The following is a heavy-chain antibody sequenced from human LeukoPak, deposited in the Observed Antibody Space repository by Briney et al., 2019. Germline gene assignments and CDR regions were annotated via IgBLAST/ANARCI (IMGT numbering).Heavy chain of an antibody. V-gene: IGHV4-39*01. CDR2: IYYSGST. CDR1: GGSISSSSYY. J-gene: IGHJ5*02. D-gene: IGHD2-2*01. CDR3: ARGRVVPAAMNRKPYNWFDP. Sequence: SETLSLTCTVSGGSISSSSYYWGWIRQPPGKGLEWIGSIYYSGSTYYNPSLKSRVTISVDTSKNQFSLKLSSVTAADTAVYYCARGRVVPAAMNRKPYNWFDPWGQGTLVTVSS.